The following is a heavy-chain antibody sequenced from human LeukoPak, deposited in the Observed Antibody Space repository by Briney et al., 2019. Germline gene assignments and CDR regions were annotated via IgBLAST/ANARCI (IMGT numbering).Heavy chain of an antibody. V-gene: IGHV1-2*02. CDR2: INPNSGGT. CDR1: GYTFTAYY. D-gene: IGHD5-18*01. Sequence: ASVKVSCKASGYTFTAYYMHWVRQAPGQGLEWMGWINPNSGGTNYAQKFQGRVTMTRDTSISTAYMELSRLRSDDTAVYYCARDRMDTGTYFDYWGQGTLVTVSS. J-gene: IGHJ4*02. CDR3: ARDRMDTGTYFDY.